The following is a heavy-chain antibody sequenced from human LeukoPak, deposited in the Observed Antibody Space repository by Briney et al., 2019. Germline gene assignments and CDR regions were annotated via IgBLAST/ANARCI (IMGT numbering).Heavy chain of an antibody. CDR1: GFTFSSYG. CDR2: IWSDGSNK. Sequence: PGGSLRLSCAASGFTFSSYGMNWVRQAPGKGLEWVAVIWSDGSNKNYADSVKGRFTISRDNSRNTLFLQMNSLRAEDTAVYYCAGGYSYGINWFDPWGQGTLVTVSS. CDR3: AGGYSYGINWFDP. V-gene: IGHV3-33*01. D-gene: IGHD5-18*01. J-gene: IGHJ5*02.